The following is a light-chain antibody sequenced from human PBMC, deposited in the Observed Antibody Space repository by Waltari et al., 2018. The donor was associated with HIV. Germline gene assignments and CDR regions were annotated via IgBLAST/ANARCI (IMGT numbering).Light chain of an antibody. CDR1: QPVSTK. Sequence: ITQSPATLSVSPGERVPLSSRASQPVSTKLPWYQQKPGQAPRRIIYGASTRAPGLPARFSGSGSGTEFTLTISNLQSEDSAVYYCQQYNNWPPNTFGQGTKLEIK. CDR2: GAS. J-gene: IGKJ2*01. V-gene: IGKV3-15*01. CDR3: QQYNNWPPNT.